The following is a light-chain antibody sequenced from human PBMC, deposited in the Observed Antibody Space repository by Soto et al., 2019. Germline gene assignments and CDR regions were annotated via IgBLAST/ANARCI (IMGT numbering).Light chain of an antibody. CDR3: SSYTISRTYV. Sequence: QSVLTQPPSVSGAPGQRVTISCTGSSSNIGAGYDVHWYQQLPGTAPRLLIYTNTNRPSGVPDRFSGSKSGTSASLAITGLQAEDEADYYCSSYTISRTYVFGTGTKLTVL. CDR2: TNT. J-gene: IGLJ1*01. CDR1: SSNIGAGYD. V-gene: IGLV1-40*01.